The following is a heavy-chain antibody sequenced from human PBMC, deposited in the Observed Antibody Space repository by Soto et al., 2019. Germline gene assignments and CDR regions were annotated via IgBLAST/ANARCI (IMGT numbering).Heavy chain of an antibody. J-gene: IGHJ4*02. Sequence: PGGALRLPCAASGFTLSSDSINWVRQAPGKGLEWVSSITSGRTYIYYADSVKGRFTISRNNAKNSMFLQMNSLRADDTAVYYCARGEYSSTFDYWGQGALVTVSS. CDR3: ARGEYSSTFDY. CDR2: ITSGRTYI. CDR1: GFTLSSDS. D-gene: IGHD6-6*01. V-gene: IGHV3-21*01.